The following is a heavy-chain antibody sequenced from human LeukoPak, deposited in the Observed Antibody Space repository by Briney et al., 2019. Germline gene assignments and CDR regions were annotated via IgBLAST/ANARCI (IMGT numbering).Heavy chain of an antibody. CDR1: GYTFTGYY. CDR2: INPNSGGT. D-gene: IGHD3-10*01. V-gene: IGHV1-2*02. Sequence: ASVKVSCKASGYTFTGYYMHWVRQAPGQGLEWMGWINPNSGGTNYAQKFQGRVTMTRDTSISTAYMELSRLRSDDTAVYYCARVKHRGYYYGSGSYAWFDPWGQGTLVTVSS. J-gene: IGHJ5*02. CDR3: ARVKHRGYYYGSGSYAWFDP.